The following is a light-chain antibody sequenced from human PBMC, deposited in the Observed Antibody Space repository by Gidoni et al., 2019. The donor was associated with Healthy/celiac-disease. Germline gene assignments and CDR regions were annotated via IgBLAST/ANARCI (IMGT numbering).Light chain of an antibody. CDR2: GAS. J-gene: IGKJ2*01. V-gene: IGKV3-15*01. CDR1: QSVSSN. CDR3: QQYNNWPLYT. Sequence: EIVMTQSPATLSVSPGERATLSCRASQSVSSNLAWYQQKPGQAPRILIYGASTRATGIPARFSGSGSGTEFTLTISSLQYEDFAVYYCQQYNNWPLYTFGQGTKLEIK.